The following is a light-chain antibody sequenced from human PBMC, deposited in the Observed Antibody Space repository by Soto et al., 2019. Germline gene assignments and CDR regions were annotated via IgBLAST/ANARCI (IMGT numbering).Light chain of an antibody. J-gene: IGLJ1*01. CDR1: DSNIGDYS. Sequence: QSILTQPPSVSAAPGQKVSISCSGSDSNIGDYSVSWYQNLPGTVPKLLIYDNNKRPSGIADRFSGSKSGTSATLGITGLQTGDEADYYRGAWDNTLTTYVFGPGTKLTVL. V-gene: IGLV1-51*01. CDR2: DNN. CDR3: GAWDNTLTTYV.